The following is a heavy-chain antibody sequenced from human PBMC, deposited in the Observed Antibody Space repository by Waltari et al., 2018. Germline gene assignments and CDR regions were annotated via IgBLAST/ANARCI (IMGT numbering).Heavy chain of an antibody. CDR2: ISSSSSYI. V-gene: IGHV3-21*03. J-gene: IGHJ1*01. CDR1: GFTFSRYS. D-gene: IGHD6-25*01. Sequence: EVQLVESGGGLVKPGGSLRLSCAASGFTFSRYSMNWVRQAPGKGLEWVSSISSSSSYIYYADSVKSRFTISRDNAKNSLYLQMNSLVAEGTAVYYCARGSSDIPFQHWGQGTLVTVSS. CDR3: ARGSSDIPFQH.